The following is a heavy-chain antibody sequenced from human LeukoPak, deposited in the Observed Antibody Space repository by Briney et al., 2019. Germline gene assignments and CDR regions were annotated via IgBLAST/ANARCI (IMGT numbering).Heavy chain of an antibody. D-gene: IGHD2/OR15-2a*01. CDR2: ISSSSSYI. Sequence: GGSLRLSCAASGFAVNSNDMSWVRQAPGKGLEWVSSISSSSSYIYYADSVKGRFTISRDNAKNSLYLQMNSLRAEDTAVYYCARDFSPHLDYWGQGTLVTVSS. V-gene: IGHV3-21*01. CDR3: ARDFSPHLDY. CDR1: GFAVNSND. J-gene: IGHJ4*02.